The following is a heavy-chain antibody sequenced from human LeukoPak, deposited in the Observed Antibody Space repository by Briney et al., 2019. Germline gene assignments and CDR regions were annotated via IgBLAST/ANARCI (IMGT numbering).Heavy chain of an antibody. CDR1: GDSINNYY. J-gene: IGHJ4*02. Sequence: PSETLSLTCTVSGDSINNYYWSWIRQPPGKGLEWIGYVYSSGRTKYNPSLKSRVTISIDTSKNQFSLKVSSVTAADTAVYYCARRGLLTTSTRSSWFDYWGQGTLVTVSS. V-gene: IGHV4-59*08. D-gene: IGHD6-13*01. CDR2: VYSSGRT. CDR3: ARRGLLTTSTRSSWFDY.